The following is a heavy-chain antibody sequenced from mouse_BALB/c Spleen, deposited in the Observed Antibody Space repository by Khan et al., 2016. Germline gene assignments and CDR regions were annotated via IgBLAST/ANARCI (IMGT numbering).Heavy chain of an antibody. CDR1: GFSLIAYG. V-gene: IGHV2-6-7*01. CDR3: ERDGWGYYAMDY. Sequence: QVQLKESGPGLVAPSQSLSITCTVSGFSLIAYGVNWVRQPPGKSLEWLGMIWGDGTTDYNSALKSRLNITKDNSKSQVFLKMNSLQADDTARYDCERDGWGYYAMDYWGQGTSVTVSS. D-gene: IGHD2-2*01. CDR2: IWGDGTT. J-gene: IGHJ4*01.